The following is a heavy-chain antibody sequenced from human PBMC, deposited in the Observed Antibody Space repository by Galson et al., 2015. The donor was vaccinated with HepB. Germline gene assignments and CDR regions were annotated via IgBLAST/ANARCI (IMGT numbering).Heavy chain of an antibody. CDR3: ARALGATYYFDY. J-gene: IGHJ4*02. CDR2: IHSGGST. Sequence: SLRLSCAASGFTVSSNYMSWVRQAPGKGLEWVSVIHSGGSTYYADSVKGRFTTSRDNSKNTLYLQMNSLRAEDTAVYYCARALGATYYFDYWGQGTLVTVSS. CDR1: GFTVSSNY. D-gene: IGHD1-26*01. V-gene: IGHV3-53*01.